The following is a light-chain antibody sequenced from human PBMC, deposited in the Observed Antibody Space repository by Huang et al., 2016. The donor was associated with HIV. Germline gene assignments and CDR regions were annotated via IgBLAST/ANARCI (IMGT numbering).Light chain of an antibody. V-gene: IGKV1-39*01. J-gene: IGKJ4*01. Sequence: DIQMTQSPSSLSASVGDRISITCRASQTISTFLNWSQQKPGKAPKLLIYAASNLQSGGSSRFSGTGSGTLFTLTVTGLLPDDFATYFCQQTSSVPLTFGGGTKVEMK. CDR2: AAS. CDR1: QTISTF. CDR3: QQTSSVPLT.